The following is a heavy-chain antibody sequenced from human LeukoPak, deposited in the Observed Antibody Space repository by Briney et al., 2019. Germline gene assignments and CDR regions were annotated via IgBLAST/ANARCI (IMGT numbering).Heavy chain of an antibody. CDR1: GGSISSGSYY. CDR2: IYTSGST. Sequence: SETLSLTCTVSGGSISSGSYYWSWIRQPAGKGLEWIGRIYTSGSTNYNPSLKSRVTISVDTSKNQFSLKLSSVTAADTAVYYCARDRVGFCSGGSCYHYFDYWGQGTLVTVSS. V-gene: IGHV4-61*02. D-gene: IGHD2-15*01. J-gene: IGHJ4*02. CDR3: ARDRVGFCSGGSCYHYFDY.